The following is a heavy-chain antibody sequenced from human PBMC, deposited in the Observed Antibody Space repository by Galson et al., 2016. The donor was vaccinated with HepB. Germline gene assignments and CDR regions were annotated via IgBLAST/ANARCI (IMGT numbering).Heavy chain of an antibody. V-gene: IGHV3-13*01. D-gene: IGHD6-13*01. CDR3: VRGAACTGDWYFDL. J-gene: IGHJ2*01. CDR1: GFTFSSYD. CDR2: IGTAGAT. Sequence: SLRLSCAASGFTFSSYDMHWVRQATGKGLEWVSTIGTAGATYYPGSVTGRFTLSKENAKNSLYLQMNSLRAGDTAVYYCVRGAACTGDWYFDLWGRGTLVTVSS.